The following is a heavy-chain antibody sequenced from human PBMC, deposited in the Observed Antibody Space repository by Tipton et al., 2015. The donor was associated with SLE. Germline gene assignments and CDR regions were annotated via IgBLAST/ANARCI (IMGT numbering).Heavy chain of an antibody. CDR1: GGSFSGYY. CDR3: ARGSRWAIAAAGGAFDS. Sequence: TLSLTCAVYGGSFSGYYWSWIRQPPGKGLEWLGEINHSGSTNYNPSLKSRVTISVDTSKNQFSLKLSSVTAADTAVYYCARGSRWAIAAAGGAFDSWGQGTLVTVSS. D-gene: IGHD6-13*01. J-gene: IGHJ4*02. CDR2: INHSGST. V-gene: IGHV4-34*01.